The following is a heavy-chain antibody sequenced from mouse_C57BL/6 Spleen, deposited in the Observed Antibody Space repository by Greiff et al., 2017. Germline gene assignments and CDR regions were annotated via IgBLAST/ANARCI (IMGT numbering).Heavy chain of an antibody. Sequence: VQLQQPGAELVKPGASVKLSCKASGYTFTSYWMQWVKQRPGQGLEWIGEIDPSDSYTNYNQKFKGKATLTVDTSSSTAYMQLSSLTSEDSAVYDCARGTPYWYFDVWGTGTTVTVSS. J-gene: IGHJ1*03. CDR3: ARGTPYWYFDV. V-gene: IGHV1-50*01. D-gene: IGHD3-3*01. CDR1: GYTFTSYW. CDR2: IDPSDSYT.